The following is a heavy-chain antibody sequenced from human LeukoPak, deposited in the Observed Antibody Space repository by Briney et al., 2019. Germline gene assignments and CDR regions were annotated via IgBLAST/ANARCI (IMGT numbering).Heavy chain of an antibody. V-gene: IGHV3-7*03. CDR2: IKQAGSEK. CDR3: AKDGYAPTFDY. CDR1: GFTFSSYW. Sequence: GGSLRLSCAASGFTFSSYWMTWVRQAPGKGLEWVANIKQAGSEKYYVDSVKGRFTISRDNSKNSLYLQMNSLRTEDTALYYCAKDGYAPTFDYWGQGTLVTVSS. J-gene: IGHJ4*02. D-gene: IGHD5-12*01.